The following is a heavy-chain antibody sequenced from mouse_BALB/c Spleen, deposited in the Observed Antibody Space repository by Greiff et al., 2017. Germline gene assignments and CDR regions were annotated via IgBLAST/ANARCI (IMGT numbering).Heavy chain of an antibody. CDR3: ARGGTQFAY. CDR2: ISSGSSTI. V-gene: IGHV5-17*02. D-gene: IGHD3-3*01. CDR1: GFTFSSFG. Sequence: EVQRVESGGGLVQPGGSRKLSCAASGFTFSSFGMHWVRQAPEKGLEWVAYISSGSSTIYYADTVKGRFTISRDNPKNTLFLQMTSLRSEDTAMYYCARGGTQFAYWGQGTLVTVSA. J-gene: IGHJ3*01.